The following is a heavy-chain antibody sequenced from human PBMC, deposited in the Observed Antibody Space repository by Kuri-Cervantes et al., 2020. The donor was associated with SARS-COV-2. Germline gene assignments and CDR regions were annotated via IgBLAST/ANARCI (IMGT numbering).Heavy chain of an antibody. D-gene: IGHD7-27*01. J-gene: IGHJ6*03. CDR3: AREKSSLGRNRYYYYYMDV. CDR2: IIPILGIA. V-gene: IGHV1-69*04. Sequence: SVKVSCKASGGTFSSYAISWVRQAPGQGLEWMGRIIPILGIANYAQKFQGRVTITADKSTSTAYMELRGLRSDDTAVYYCAREKSSLGRNRYYYYYMDVWGKGTTVTVSS. CDR1: GGTFSSYA.